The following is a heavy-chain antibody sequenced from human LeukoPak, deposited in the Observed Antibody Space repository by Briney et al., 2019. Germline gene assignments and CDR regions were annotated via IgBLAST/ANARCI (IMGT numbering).Heavy chain of an antibody. J-gene: IGHJ4*02. CDR1: GFTFSSFH. Sequence: GMSLRLSCAASGFTFSSFHMHWVRQAPGKGLEWVAFISSDGVTERYADSVKGQFTISRDNSKNTLYLQMNSLRAEDTAVYYCAKDGRRQLVRELPIDYWGQGTLVTVSS. D-gene: IGHD6-6*01. CDR3: AKDGRRQLVRELPIDY. CDR2: ISSDGVTE. V-gene: IGHV3-30-3*01.